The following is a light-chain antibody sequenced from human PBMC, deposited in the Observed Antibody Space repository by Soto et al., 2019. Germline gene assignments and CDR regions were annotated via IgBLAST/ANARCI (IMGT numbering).Light chain of an antibody. Sequence: EIVLTQSPDTLSLSPGKSATLSCRASQSVSSDYLAWYQQKPGRPPRLLIYGASRRATGIPDRFSGSGSVTDFTLSISRLEPEDFAVFYCQQYDNSVTFGQGTRLEIE. CDR3: QQYDNSVT. CDR1: QSVSSDY. CDR2: GAS. V-gene: IGKV3-20*01. J-gene: IGKJ5*01.